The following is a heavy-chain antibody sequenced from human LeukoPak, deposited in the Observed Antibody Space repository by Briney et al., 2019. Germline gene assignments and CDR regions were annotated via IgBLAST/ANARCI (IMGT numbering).Heavy chain of an antibody. V-gene: IGHV3-7*01. Sequence: GGSLRLSCAASGFTFTTYWMSWVRQAPGKGLEWVANIKQDGTERYYVDSVKGRFTISRDNAKNSLYLQMNSLRAEDTAVYYCASMTTYYYDSSGSTDYWGQGTLVTVSS. J-gene: IGHJ4*02. D-gene: IGHD3-22*01. CDR1: GFTFTTYW. CDR3: ASMTTYYYDSSGSTDY. CDR2: IKQDGTER.